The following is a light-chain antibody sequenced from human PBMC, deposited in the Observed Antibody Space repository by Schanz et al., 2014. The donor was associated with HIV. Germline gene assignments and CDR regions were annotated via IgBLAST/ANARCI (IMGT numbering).Light chain of an antibody. Sequence: EIVLTQSPGTLSLSPGERATLSCRASQTIGSSYLAWYQQRPGQAPRLLLYGTSSRATGIPDRFSGSGSGADFTLTISRLEPEDYAVYYCQQYGSSPWTFGQGTRVDVK. J-gene: IGKJ1*01. CDR3: QQYGSSPWT. CDR1: QTIGSSY. V-gene: IGKV3-20*01. CDR2: GTS.